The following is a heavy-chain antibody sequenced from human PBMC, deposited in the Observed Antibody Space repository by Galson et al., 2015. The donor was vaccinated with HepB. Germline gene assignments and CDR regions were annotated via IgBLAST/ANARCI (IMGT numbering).Heavy chain of an antibody. D-gene: IGHD5-18*01. J-gene: IGHJ4*02. CDR2: ISSSSSYI. V-gene: IGHV3-21*01. Sequence: PLRHSCADSGFTHTSHSRNGVREAPGTGLEWVSSISSSSSYIYYADSVKARFTISRDNAKNSLYLQMNSLRAEDTAVYYCARTTAPVSRAKVGYSYDLYYFDYWGQGTLVTVSS. CDR1: GFTHTSHS. CDR3: ARTTAPVSRAKVGYSYDLYYFDY.